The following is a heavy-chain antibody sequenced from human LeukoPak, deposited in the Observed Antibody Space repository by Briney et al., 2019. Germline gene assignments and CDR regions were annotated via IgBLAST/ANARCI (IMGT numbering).Heavy chain of an antibody. V-gene: IGHV3-15*01. CDR1: GFTFSNAW. CDR3: TTDIAAVEYDY. D-gene: IGHD6-13*01. CDR2: IKSKTDGGTT. Sequence: GGSPRLSCAASGFTFSNAWMSWVRQAPGKGLEWVGRIKSKTDGGTTDYAAPVKGRFTISRDDSKNTLYLQMNSLKTEDTAVYYCTTDIAAVEYDYWGQGTLVTVSS. J-gene: IGHJ4*02.